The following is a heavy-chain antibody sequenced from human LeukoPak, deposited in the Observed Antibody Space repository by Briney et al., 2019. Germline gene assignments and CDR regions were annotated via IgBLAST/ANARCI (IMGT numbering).Heavy chain of an antibody. CDR3: ARVSDCGGDCYDWFDP. J-gene: IGHJ5*02. CDR1: GSTFSSYD. CDR2: MNPNSGDT. V-gene: IGHV1-8*02. D-gene: IGHD2-21*01. Sequence: ASVKVSCKASGSTFSSYDINWVRQATGQGLEWMGWMNPNSGDTGYTPRFQGRVTMTRDTSISTAYMELSSLRSEDTAVYYCARVSDCGGDCYDWFDPWGQGTLVTVSS.